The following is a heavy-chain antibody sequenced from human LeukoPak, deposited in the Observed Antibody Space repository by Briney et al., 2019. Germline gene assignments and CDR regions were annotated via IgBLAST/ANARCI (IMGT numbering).Heavy chain of an antibody. CDR3: ARDAYYYYYMDV. CDR2: INPNSGGT. CDR1: GYTFTGYY. J-gene: IGHJ6*03. Sequence: ASVKVSCKASGYTFTGYYMHWVRQAPGQGLEWMGWINPNSGGTKYAQQFQGRVTMTRDTSISTAYMELSRLRSDDTAVYYCARDAYYYYYMDVWGKGTTVTVSS. V-gene: IGHV1-2*02.